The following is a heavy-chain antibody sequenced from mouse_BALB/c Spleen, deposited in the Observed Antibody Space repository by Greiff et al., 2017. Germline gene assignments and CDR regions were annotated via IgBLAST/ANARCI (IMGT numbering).Heavy chain of an antibody. Sequence: VQLQQPGAELVKPGASVKLSCKASGYTFTSYYMYWVKQRPGQGLEWIGGINPSNGGTNFNEKFKSKATLTVDKSSSTAYMQLSSLTSEDSAVYYCTRWCTTATFAYWGQGTLVTVSA. CDR1: GYTFTSYY. CDR2: INPSNGGT. J-gene: IGHJ3*01. D-gene: IGHD1-2*01. V-gene: IGHV1S81*02. CDR3: TRWCTTATFAY.